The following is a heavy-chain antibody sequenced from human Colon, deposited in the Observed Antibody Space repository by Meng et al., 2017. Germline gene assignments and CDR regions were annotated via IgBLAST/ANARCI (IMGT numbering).Heavy chain of an antibody. Sequence: QVQLEEWGPGLVKPSETSSPPRTVSGGSMSGYYWNWIRQPAGKGLEWIGHIYSSGRTNYNPSLKSRVTISVDSSKNQFSLNLTSVTAADTAVYFCARVQRFCTGGICSNWFDPWGQGTLVTVSS. J-gene: IGHJ5*02. CDR2: IYSSGRT. D-gene: IGHD2-15*01. V-gene: IGHV4-4*07. CDR3: ARVQRFCTGGICSNWFDP. CDR1: GGSMSGYY.